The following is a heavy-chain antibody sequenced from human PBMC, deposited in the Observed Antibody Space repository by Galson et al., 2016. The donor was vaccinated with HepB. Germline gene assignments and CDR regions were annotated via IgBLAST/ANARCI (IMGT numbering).Heavy chain of an antibody. CDR1: GFTFSNAW. CDR2: IKSNSDGGTT. D-gene: IGHD5-24*01. J-gene: IGHJ4*02. Sequence: SLRLSCAASGFTFSNAWMNWVRQAPGKGLEWVGRIKSNSDGGTTDFAAPLKGRFTTSRADSKNTLYLQMNSLKTEDTAMYYCATEIMATVSYWGQGTLVTFS. CDR3: ATEIMATVSY. V-gene: IGHV3-15*07.